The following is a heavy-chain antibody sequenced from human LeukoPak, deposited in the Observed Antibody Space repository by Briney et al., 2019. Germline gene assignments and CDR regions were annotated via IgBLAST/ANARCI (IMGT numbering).Heavy chain of an antibody. Sequence: ASVTVPCTASGYTFIKYAIHWVRQAPGQRLEWMGWINAHNGDTKYSQKFQGRVAITRDTSASIVYMELSTLRFGDTAVYYCARGSTSDWPLEYWGRGILVTVSS. D-gene: IGHD2-21*02. CDR3: ARGSTSDWPLEY. CDR2: INAHNGDT. J-gene: IGHJ4*02. CDR1: GYTFIKYA. V-gene: IGHV1-3*01.